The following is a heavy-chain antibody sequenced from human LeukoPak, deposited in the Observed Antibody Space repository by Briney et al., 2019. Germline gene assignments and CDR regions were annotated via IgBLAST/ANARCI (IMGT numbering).Heavy chain of an antibody. CDR1: GYTFTSYD. V-gene: IGHV1-2*02. CDR2: INPNGDGT. CDR3: ARASSIVVAGYDYYYMDV. Sequence: SVKVSCKASGYTFTSYDINWVRQATGQGLEWMGWINPNGDGTNYAQKFQGRVTMTRDTSISTAYMELTRLRSDDTAVYYCARASSIVVAGYDYYYMDVWGKGTTVTVSS. J-gene: IGHJ6*03. D-gene: IGHD3-22*01.